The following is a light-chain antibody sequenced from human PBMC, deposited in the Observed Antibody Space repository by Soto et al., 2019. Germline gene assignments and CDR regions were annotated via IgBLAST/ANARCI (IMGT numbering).Light chain of an antibody. CDR3: SAWDDSLSAYV. CDR1: SSNIGSDF. Sequence: QSVLTQPPSASGTPGQRVTISCSGSSSNIGSDFVYWYQQLPGTAPKLLIYHNYQRPSGVPDRFSGSKSGTSGSLAISDLPSEEEADYYFSAWDDSLSAYVFGAGTKLTVL. J-gene: IGLJ1*01. V-gene: IGLV1-47*01. CDR2: HNY.